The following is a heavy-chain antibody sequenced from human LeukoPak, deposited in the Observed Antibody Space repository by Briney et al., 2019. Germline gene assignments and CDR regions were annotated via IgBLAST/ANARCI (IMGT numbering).Heavy chain of an antibody. CDR1: GYTFTSYG. Sequence: ASVKVSCKASGYTFTSYGISWVRQAPGQGLEWMGGIIPIFGTANYAQKFQGRVTITADESTSTAYMELSSLRSEDTAVYYCARAPKNYAMDVWGKGTTVTVSS. CDR3: ARAPKNYAMDV. V-gene: IGHV1-69*13. J-gene: IGHJ6*04. CDR2: IIPIFGTA.